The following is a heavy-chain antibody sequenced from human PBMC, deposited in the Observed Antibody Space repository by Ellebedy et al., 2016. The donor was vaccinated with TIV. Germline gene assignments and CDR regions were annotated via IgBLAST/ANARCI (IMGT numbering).Heavy chain of an antibody. CDR3: ARERYYYDSSGYSQRYFDL. CDR1: GFTFSSYA. V-gene: IGHV3-23*01. J-gene: IGHJ2*01. D-gene: IGHD3-22*01. Sequence: GGSLRLSCAASGFTFSSYAMSWVRQAPGKGLEWVSAISGGGVITYYADSVKGRFTISRENAKNSLYLQMNSLRAGDTAVYYCARERYYYDSSGYSQRYFDLWGRGTLVTVSS. CDR2: ISGGGVIT.